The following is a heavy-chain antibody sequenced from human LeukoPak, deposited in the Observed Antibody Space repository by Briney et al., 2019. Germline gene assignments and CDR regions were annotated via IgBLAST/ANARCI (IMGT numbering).Heavy chain of an antibody. CDR3: ATDSLLIDY. CDR2: ISYRGDDT. V-gene: IGHV3-23*01. J-gene: IGHJ4*02. CDR1: GLMFNNYA. Sequence: GGSLRLSCTASGLMFNNYAFSWVRQTPGKGLEWVSSISYRGDDTYYADSVKGRFTISRDNSKNTLYLQMYSLRAEDTAVFYCATDSLLIDYWGQGTLVTVSS.